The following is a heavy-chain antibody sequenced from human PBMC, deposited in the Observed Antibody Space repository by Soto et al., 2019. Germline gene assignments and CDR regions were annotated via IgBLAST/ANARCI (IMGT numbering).Heavy chain of an antibody. J-gene: IGHJ6*02. V-gene: IGHV1-58*01. CDR1: GFTFTSSA. CDR3: AADRQMATIYYYYGMDV. Sequence: ASVKVSCKASGFTFTSSAVQWVREPRGQRLEWMGWIVVGSGNTNYAQKFQERVTITRDMSTSTAYMKLSSLRSEDTDVYYCAADRQMATIYYYYGMDVWGQGTTVTVSS. D-gene: IGHD1-26*01. CDR2: IVVGSGNT.